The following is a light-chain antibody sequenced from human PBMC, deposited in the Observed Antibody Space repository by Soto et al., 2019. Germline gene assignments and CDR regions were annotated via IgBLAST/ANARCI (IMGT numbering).Light chain of an antibody. CDR1: QSVSSD. J-gene: IGKJ2*01. CDR2: GVS. V-gene: IGKV3-15*01. CDR3: QQYSNWPPYT. Sequence: EIVMTQSPPTLSVSPGEGATLSCRASQSVSSDLAWYQQKPGQAPRLLIYGVSTRATGIPARFSGSGSGTELTLTISSLQSEDFAVDYCQQYSNWPPYTFGQGTRLEIK.